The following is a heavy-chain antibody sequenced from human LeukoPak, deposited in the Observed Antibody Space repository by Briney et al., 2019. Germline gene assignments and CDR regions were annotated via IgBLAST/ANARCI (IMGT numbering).Heavy chain of an antibody. CDR3: ARGLGYDSLDY. Sequence: SETLSLTCAVYGGSFSGYYWSWIPQPPGKGREWIGEINHSGTTNYNPSLKSRVTISVDTSKNQFSLKLSSVTAADTAVYYCARGLGYDSLDYWGQGTLVTVSS. CDR2: INHSGTT. CDR1: GGSFSGYY. V-gene: IGHV4-34*01. D-gene: IGHD5-12*01. J-gene: IGHJ4*02.